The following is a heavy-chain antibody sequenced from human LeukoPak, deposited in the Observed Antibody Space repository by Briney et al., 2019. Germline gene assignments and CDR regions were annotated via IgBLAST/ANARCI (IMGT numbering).Heavy chain of an antibody. CDR1: GFTFSSYA. CDR3: VKHSGGVYGSSDY. J-gene: IGHJ4*02. CDR2: IGSSGVDT. Sequence: GGSLRLSCAASGFTFSSYAMSWFRQAPGKGLEWVSTIGSSGVDTYYADSVKGRFTISKDSSKTTLQMNSLRAEDTALYYCVKHSGGVYGSSDYWGQGTLVTVSS. V-gene: IGHV3-23*01. D-gene: IGHD1-1*01.